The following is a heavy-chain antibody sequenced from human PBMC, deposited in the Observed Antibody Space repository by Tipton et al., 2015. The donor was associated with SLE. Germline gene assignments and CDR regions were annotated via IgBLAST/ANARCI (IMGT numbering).Heavy chain of an antibody. D-gene: IGHD2-21*02. Sequence: TLSLTCTVSGGSISSSSYYWGWVRQPPGKGLEGIGGIYYSGSTYYNPSLKSRVTISVDTSKNQFSLKLSSVTAADTAVYYCARYGPGVTHFDYWGQGTLVTVSS. CDR3: ARYGPGVTHFDY. CDR1: GGSISSSSYY. V-gene: IGHV4-39*01. J-gene: IGHJ4*02. CDR2: IYYSGST.